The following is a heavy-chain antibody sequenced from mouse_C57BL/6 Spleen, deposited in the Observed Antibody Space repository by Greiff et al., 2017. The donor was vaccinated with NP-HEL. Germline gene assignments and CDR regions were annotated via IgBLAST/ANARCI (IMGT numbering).Heavy chain of an antibody. CDR2: ISYDGSN. D-gene: IGHD3-3*01. CDR3: AGTRYFDV. J-gene: IGHJ1*03. CDR1: GYSITSGYY. Sequence: DVQLQESGPGLVKPSQSLSLTCSVTGYSITSGYYWNWIRQFPGNKLEWMGYISYDGSNNYNPSLKNRISITRDTSKNQFFLKLNSVTTEDTATYYCAGTRYFDVWGTGTTVTVSS. V-gene: IGHV3-6*01.